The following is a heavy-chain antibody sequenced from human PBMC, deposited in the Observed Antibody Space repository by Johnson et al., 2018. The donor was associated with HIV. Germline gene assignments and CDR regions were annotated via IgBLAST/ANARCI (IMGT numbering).Heavy chain of an antibody. CDR2: ISNDGSDK. CDR3: AIPYYFDTGAYH. J-gene: IGHJ3*01. CDR1: GFTFSDNY. Sequence: QVQLVESGGGLVKPGGSLRLSCAASGFTFSDNYMSWIRQAPGKGLEWVAVISNDGSDKYYADSVKGRFTISRDNSKNTLYLQMNSLRAEDTAVYYCAIPYYFDTGAYHWGQGTMVTVSS. D-gene: IGHD3-22*01. V-gene: IGHV3-30*14.